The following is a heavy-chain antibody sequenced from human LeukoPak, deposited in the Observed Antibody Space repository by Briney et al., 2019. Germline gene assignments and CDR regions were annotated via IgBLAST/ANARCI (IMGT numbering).Heavy chain of an antibody. CDR3: AKSLLTTASGTGRAFDI. CDR2: ISASGDAT. D-gene: IGHD1-26*01. Sequence: GGSLRLSCAASGFTFSSYAMNWVRQAPRKGLEWVSGISASGDATFHADPVKGRFTISRDNSKNTLYLQMNSLRAEDTAEYYCAKSLLTTASGTGRAFDIWGQGTMVTVSS. J-gene: IGHJ3*02. V-gene: IGHV3-23*01. CDR1: GFTFSSYA.